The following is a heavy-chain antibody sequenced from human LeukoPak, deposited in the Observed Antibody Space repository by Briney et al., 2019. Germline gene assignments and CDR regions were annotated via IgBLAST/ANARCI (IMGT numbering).Heavy chain of an antibody. CDR3: AREKQQRLNYYYMDV. CDR1: GFTFSSYS. CDR2: ISSSSSYI. V-gene: IGHV3-21*01. J-gene: IGHJ6*03. D-gene: IGHD6-13*01. Sequence: PGGSLRLSCAASGFTFSSYSMNWVRQAPGKGLEWVSSISSSSSYIYYADSVKGRFTISRDNAKNSLYLQMNSLRAEDTAVYYCAREKQQRLNYYYMDVWGKGTTVTVSS.